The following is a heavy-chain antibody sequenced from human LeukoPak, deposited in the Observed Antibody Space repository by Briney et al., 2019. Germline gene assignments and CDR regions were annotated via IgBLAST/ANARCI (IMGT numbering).Heavy chain of an antibody. Sequence: ASVKVSCKASGYTFTTYAMHWVRQAPGQRLEWMGWINAGNGNTKYSQKSQGRVTITRDTSASTAYMELSSLRSEDTAVYYCARNFLGGYDYEGYWGQGTLVTVSS. J-gene: IGHJ4*02. CDR3: ARNFLGGYDYEGY. CDR2: INAGNGNT. V-gene: IGHV1-3*01. CDR1: GYTFTTYA. D-gene: IGHD5-12*01.